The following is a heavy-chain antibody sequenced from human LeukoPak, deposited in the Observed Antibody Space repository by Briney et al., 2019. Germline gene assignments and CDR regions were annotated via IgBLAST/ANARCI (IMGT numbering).Heavy chain of an antibody. CDR1: GFTFNNYG. D-gene: IGHD2-2*01. CDR3: AKDSKPVAPRWSDY. CDR2: ISYDGRNK. Sequence: GGSLRLSCAASGFTFNNYGMHWVRQAPGKGLEWVAVISYDGRNKHYPDSVKGRFTISRDNSKNTLYLQMNSLRAEDTAVYYCAKDSKPVAPRWSDYWGQGTQVTVSS. J-gene: IGHJ4*02. V-gene: IGHV3-30*18.